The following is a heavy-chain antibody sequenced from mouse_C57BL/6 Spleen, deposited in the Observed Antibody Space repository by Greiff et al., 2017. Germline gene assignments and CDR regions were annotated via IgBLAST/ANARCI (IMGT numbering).Heavy chain of an antibody. V-gene: IGHV1-74*01. CDR3: AMGTGAY. J-gene: IGHJ3*01. CDR2: IHPSDSDT. CDR1: GYTFTSYW. Sequence: VKLQQPGAALVKPGASVKVSCKASGYTFTSYWMHWVKQRPGQGLEWIGRIHPSDSDTNYNQKFKGKATLTVDKSSITAYMQRSSRTSEDSAVYYCAMGTGAYWGQGTLVTVSA. D-gene: IGHD3-3*01.